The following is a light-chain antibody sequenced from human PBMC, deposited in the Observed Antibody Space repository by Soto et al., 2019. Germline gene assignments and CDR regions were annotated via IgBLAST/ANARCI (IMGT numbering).Light chain of an antibody. Sequence: DIQMSQSPSSLSASVGDRVTITCRASQSIYNYLNWYQQKPGKAPNFLIYTASTLQRGVPSRFSGSGSGTDFTLTISSLQPEDFATYYCLQSYSSPRTFGGGTKVEIK. CDR3: LQSYSSPRT. J-gene: IGKJ4*01. CDR1: QSIYNY. CDR2: TAS. V-gene: IGKV1-39*01.